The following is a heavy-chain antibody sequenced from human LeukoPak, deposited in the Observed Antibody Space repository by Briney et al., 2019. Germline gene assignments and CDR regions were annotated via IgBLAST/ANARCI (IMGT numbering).Heavy chain of an antibody. CDR1: GFTFSHYG. Sequence: PGRSLRLSYAASGFTFSHYGLHWVRQAPGKGLEWVAVISYDGSNKYYADSVKGRFTISRDNSKNTLYLQMNSLRAEDTAVYYCAKEGSDAFDIWGQGTMVTVSS. CDR3: AKEGSDAFDI. V-gene: IGHV3-30*18. CDR2: ISYDGSNK. J-gene: IGHJ3*02.